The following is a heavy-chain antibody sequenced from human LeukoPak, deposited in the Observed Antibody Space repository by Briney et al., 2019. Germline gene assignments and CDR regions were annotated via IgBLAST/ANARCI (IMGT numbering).Heavy chain of an antibody. CDR2: IKEDGSET. CDR1: GLNFNSRW. V-gene: IGHV3-7*03. Sequence: GGSLRLSCVASGLNFNSRWMDWVRRAPGQGLEWVASIKEDGSETHYVDSVRGRFTISRDNDKNSLYLQMNNLRAEDTAMYYCARDRREYSSSSTRDLYYFDYWGQGTLVTVSS. CDR3: ARDRREYSSSSTRDLYYFDY. J-gene: IGHJ4*02. D-gene: IGHD6-6*01.